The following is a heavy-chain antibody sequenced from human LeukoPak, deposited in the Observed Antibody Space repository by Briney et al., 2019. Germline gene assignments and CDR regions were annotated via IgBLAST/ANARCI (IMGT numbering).Heavy chain of an antibody. V-gene: IGHV4-4*07. Sequence: PSETLSLTCTVSGGSISAYYWSWIRQPAGKGLEWIGRIYTSGSTNYNPSLKSRVTISVDTSKNQFSLKLSSVTAADTAVYYCAREGAIAAAIDYWGQGTLVTVSS. CDR1: GGSISAYY. CDR2: IYTSGST. D-gene: IGHD6-13*01. J-gene: IGHJ4*02. CDR3: AREGAIAAAIDY.